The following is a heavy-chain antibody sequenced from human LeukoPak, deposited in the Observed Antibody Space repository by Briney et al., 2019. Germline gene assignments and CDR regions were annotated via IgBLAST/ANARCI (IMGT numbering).Heavy chain of an antibody. Sequence: ASVKVSCKASGDIFTNFAISWVRQAPGQGLEWMGGIIPIFGTANYAQKFQGRVTITADKSTSTAYMELSSLRSEDTAVYYCAREGQLRYFDYWGQGTLVTVSS. V-gene: IGHV1-69*06. CDR3: AREGQLRYFDY. CDR2: IIPIFGTA. J-gene: IGHJ4*02. CDR1: GDIFTNFA. D-gene: IGHD6-6*01.